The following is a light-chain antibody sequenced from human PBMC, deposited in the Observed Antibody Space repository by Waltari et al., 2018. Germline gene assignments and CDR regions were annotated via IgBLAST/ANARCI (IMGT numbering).Light chain of an antibody. J-gene: IGKJ2*01. Sequence: DIQLTPSPSSLSASVGDRVTITCRASQSISSFLNWYQQKPGKAPKLLIYAASSLQSGVPSRFSGSGSGTDFTLTISSLQPEDFTTYYCQQTYSTPRTFGQGTNLEI. CDR3: QQTYSTPRT. CDR1: QSISSF. CDR2: AAS. V-gene: IGKV1-39*01.